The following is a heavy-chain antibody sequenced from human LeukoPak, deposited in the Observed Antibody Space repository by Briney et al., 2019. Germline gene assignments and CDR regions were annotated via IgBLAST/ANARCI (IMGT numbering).Heavy chain of an antibody. V-gene: IGHV4-59*01. Sequence: PSETLSLTCTVSGGSISSYYWSWIRQPPGKGLEWIGYIYYSGSTNYNPSLKSRVTISVDTSKNQFSLKLSSVTAADTAVYYCARARGDYYDSSGYPNNFDYWGQGTLVTVSS. CDR1: GGSISSYY. J-gene: IGHJ4*02. CDR2: IYYSGST. D-gene: IGHD3-22*01. CDR3: ARARGDYYDSSGYPNNFDY.